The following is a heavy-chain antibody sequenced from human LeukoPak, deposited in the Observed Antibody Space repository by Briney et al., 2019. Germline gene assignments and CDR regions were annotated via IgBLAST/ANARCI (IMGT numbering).Heavy chain of an antibody. CDR1: GFSFSGHW. CDR2: ISPTGSTT. D-gene: IGHD6-6*01. CDR3: ARGPNSNWSGLDF. J-gene: IGHJ4*02. Sequence: GGSLRLSCTASGFSFSGHWMHWARQLPGKGLVWVSRISPTGSTTRYADSVKGRFTVSRDNAKNTLYLQVNNLRAEDTAVYYCARGPNSNWSGLDFWGQGTLLTVSS. V-gene: IGHV3-74*01.